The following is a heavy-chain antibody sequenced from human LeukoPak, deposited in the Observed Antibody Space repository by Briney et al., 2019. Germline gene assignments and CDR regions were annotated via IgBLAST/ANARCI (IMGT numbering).Heavy chain of an antibody. J-gene: IGHJ4*02. CDR1: GGSFSGYY. V-gene: IGHV4-34*01. D-gene: IGHD1-14*01. Sequence: SETLSLTCAVYGGSFSGYYWSGFPRPQGRGLDWIGEINHSGSTNYNPSLKSRVTISVDTSKNQFSLKLSSVTAADTAVYYCASRRGRWPNPLDYWGQGTLVTVSS. CDR3: ASRRGRWPNPLDY. CDR2: INHSGST.